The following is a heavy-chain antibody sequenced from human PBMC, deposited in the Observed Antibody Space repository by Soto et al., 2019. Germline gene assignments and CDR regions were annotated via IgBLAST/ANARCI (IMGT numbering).Heavy chain of an antibody. CDR1: GGSFSGYY. J-gene: IGHJ4*02. D-gene: IGHD6-13*01. CDR3: ARYIAAAGTDRFHFDY. Sequence: SETLSLTCAVYGGSFSGYYWSWIRQPPGKGLEWIGEINHSGSTNYNPSLKSRVTISVDTSKNQFSLKLSSVTAADTAVYYCARYIAAAGTDRFHFDYWGQGTLVTVSS. V-gene: IGHV4-34*01. CDR2: INHSGST.